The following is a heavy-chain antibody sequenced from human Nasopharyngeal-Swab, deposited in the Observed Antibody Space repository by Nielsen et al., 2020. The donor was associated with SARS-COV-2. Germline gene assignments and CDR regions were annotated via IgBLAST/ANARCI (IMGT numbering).Heavy chain of an antibody. V-gene: IGHV3-30*04. CDR2: ISHDGSKK. CDR1: GFTFSSYA. D-gene: IGHD6-13*01. Sequence: GESLKISCAASGFTFSSYAMHWVRQAPGKGLEWVAVISHDGSKKYYGDSVEGRFIISRDNSKNTLYLQMNSLRAEDTAVYYCARDGSSWYERYYCDNWGQGTLVTVSS. J-gene: IGHJ4*02. CDR3: ARDGSSWYERYYCDN.